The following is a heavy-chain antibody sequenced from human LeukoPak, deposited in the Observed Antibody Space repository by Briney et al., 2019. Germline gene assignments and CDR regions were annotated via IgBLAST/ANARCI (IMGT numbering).Heavy chain of an antibody. CDR3: ARGVGYYDSSGTIDY. D-gene: IGHD3-22*01. CDR2: VWYDESND. V-gene: IGHV3-33*08. CDR1: GFIFSNYG. Sequence: PGGSLRLSCAASGFIFSNYGMHWVRQAPGKGLEWVAVVWYDESNDYYADSVKGRFTISRDNSKNTLYLQMNSLRAEDTAVYYCARGVGYYDSSGTIDYWGQGTLVTVSS. J-gene: IGHJ4*02.